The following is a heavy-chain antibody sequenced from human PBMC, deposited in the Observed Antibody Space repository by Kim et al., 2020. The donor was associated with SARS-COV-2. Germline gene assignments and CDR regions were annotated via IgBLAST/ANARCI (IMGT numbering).Heavy chain of an antibody. Sequence: SETLSLTCAVYGGSFSGYYWSWIRQPPGKGLEWIGEINHSGSTNYNPSLKSRVTISVDTSKNQFSLKLSSVTAADTAVYYCAGGGLIGLVWFGGLHTNFDYWGQGTLVTVSS. D-gene: IGHD3-10*01. V-gene: IGHV4-34*01. CDR2: INHSGST. CDR3: AGGGLIGLVWFGGLHTNFDY. CDR1: GGSFSGYY. J-gene: IGHJ4*02.